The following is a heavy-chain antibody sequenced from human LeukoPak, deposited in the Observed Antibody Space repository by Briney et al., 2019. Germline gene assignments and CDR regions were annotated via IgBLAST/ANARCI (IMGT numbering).Heavy chain of an antibody. Sequence: SETLSLTCSVSGDSISGYYWSWIRQPPGKGLEWIAYIHNSGNSNYNPSLKSRVTISVDTSKNQFSLKLSSVTAADTAVYYCARVTAKFDYWGQGTLVTVSS. CDR1: GDSISGYY. V-gene: IGHV4-59*01. J-gene: IGHJ4*02. CDR3: ARVTAKFDY. CDR2: IHNSGNS.